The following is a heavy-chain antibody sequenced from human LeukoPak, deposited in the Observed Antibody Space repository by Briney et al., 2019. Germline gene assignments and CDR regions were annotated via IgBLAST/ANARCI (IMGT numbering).Heavy chain of an antibody. D-gene: IGHD3-9*01. CDR1: GGTFSSYA. Sequence: AASVKVSCKASGGTFSSYAISWVRQAPGQGLEWMGGIIPIFGTANYAQKFQGRVTITADESTSTAYMELSSLRSEDTAVYYCAREGYDILTGYYRDYYYYYMDVWGKGTTVTVSS. V-gene: IGHV1-69*13. CDR3: AREGYDILTGYYRDYYYYYMDV. CDR2: IIPIFGTA. J-gene: IGHJ6*03.